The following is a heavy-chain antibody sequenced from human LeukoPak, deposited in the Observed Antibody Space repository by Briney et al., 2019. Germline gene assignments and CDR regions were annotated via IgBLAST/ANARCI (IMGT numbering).Heavy chain of an antibody. J-gene: IGHJ4*02. D-gene: IGHD2/OR15-2a*01. CDR3: ARGGPSTSAPFDY. Sequence: ASVKVSCKASEYTFTGYYMHWVRQAPGQGLEWLGWISTYNGNTNHAQKFQGRLTMTTDSSTTTAYMELRSLTSDDSAVYYCARGGPSTSAPFDYWGQGTLVTVSS. CDR2: ISTYNGNT. CDR1: EYTFTGYY. V-gene: IGHV1-18*04.